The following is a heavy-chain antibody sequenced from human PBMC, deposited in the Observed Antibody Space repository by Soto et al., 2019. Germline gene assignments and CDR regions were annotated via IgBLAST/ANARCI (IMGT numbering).Heavy chain of an antibody. Sequence: QVQLVQSGAEVKKPGASVKVSCKASGYTFTSDDINGVRQATGQGLEWMGWMNPNSGNTGYAQKFQGRVTMTRNTSISTAYMELSSLRSKDTAVYYCARERRASSPFDYWGQGTLVTVSS. D-gene: IGHD6-19*01. CDR3: ARERRASSPFDY. CDR1: GYTFTSDD. CDR2: MNPNSGNT. J-gene: IGHJ4*02. V-gene: IGHV1-8*01.